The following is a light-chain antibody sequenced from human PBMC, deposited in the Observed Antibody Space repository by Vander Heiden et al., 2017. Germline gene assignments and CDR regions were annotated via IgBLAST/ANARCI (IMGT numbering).Light chain of an antibody. Sequence: QLVLPQPPSASASLGASVKLTCTLSSGHSSYAIAWHQQQPEKGPRYLMKLNSDGSHSKGDGIPDRFSGSSSGAERYLTISSLQSEDEDDYYWQTWGTGPWVFGGGTKLTVL. V-gene: IGLV4-69*01. CDR3: QTWGTGPWV. J-gene: IGLJ3*02. CDR1: SGHSSYA. CDR2: LNSDGSH.